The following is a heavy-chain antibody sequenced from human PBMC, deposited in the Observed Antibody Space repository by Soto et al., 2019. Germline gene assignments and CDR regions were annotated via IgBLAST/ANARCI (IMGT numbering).Heavy chain of an antibody. CDR3: ARDLKYYGSGSPSYGMHV. J-gene: IGHJ6*02. D-gene: IGHD3-10*01. CDR2: IIPIFGTA. CDR1: GGTFSSYA. Sequence: QVQLVQSGAEVKKPGSSVKVSCKASGGTFSSYAISWVRQAPGQGLEWMGGIIPIFGTANYAQKFQGRVTITADESTSTAYQELRSLRSENTVVYYCARDLKYYGSGSPSYGMHVWGQGTTVTVSS. V-gene: IGHV1-69*12.